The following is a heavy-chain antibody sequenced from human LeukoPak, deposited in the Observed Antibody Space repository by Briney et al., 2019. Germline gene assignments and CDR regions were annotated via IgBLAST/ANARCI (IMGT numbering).Heavy chain of an antibody. Sequence: ASVKVSCKASGYTFTGYYMHWVRQAPGQGLEWMGWINPNSGGTNYAQKFQGRVTMTRDTSISTAYMGLSRLRSDDTAVYYCASFTPYSLVPPTSDWYFDLWGRGTLVTVSS. CDR2: INPNSGGT. J-gene: IGHJ2*01. V-gene: IGHV1-2*02. CDR3: ASFTPYSLVPPTSDWYFDL. CDR1: GYTFTGYY. D-gene: IGHD6-13*01.